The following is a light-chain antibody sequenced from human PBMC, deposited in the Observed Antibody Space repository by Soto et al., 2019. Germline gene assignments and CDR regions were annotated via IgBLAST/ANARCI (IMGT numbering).Light chain of an antibody. CDR2: DTS. V-gene: IGKV3-20*01. J-gene: IGKJ5*01. CDR3: QQYGTSEII. CDR1: QSVSSN. Sequence: EIVLTQSPGTLSLSPVERATLSCMASQSVSSNLAWYQQKPGQAPRLLIYDTSSRASGIPDRFSGSGSGTDFTLTISRLEPEDFAVFYCQQYGTSEIIFGQGTRLEIK.